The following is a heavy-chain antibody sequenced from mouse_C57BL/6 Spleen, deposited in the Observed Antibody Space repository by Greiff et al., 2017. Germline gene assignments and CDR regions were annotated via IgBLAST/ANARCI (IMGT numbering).Heavy chain of an antibody. CDR2: ISSGSSTI. J-gene: IGHJ2*01. V-gene: IGHV5-17*01. Sequence: EVKLVESGGGLVKPGGSLKLSCAASGFTFSDYGMHWVRQAPEKGLEWVAYISSGSSTIYYADTVKGRFTISRDNAKNTLFLQMTSLRSVDTAMYYCARGSGYVNFDYWGQGTTLTVSS. CDR3: ARGSGYVNFDY. CDR1: GFTFSDYG. D-gene: IGHD3-2*02.